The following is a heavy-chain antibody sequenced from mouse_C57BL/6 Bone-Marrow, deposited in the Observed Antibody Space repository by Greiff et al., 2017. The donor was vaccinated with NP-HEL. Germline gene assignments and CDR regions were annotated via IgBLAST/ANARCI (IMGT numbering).Heavy chain of an antibody. CDR1: GFTFSSYA. J-gene: IGHJ3*01. Sequence: DVKLVESGGGLVKPGGSLKLSCAASGFTFSSYAMSWVRQTPEKRLEWVATISDGGSYTYYPDNVKGRFTISRDNAKNNLYLQMSHLKSEDTAMYYCARGGRSFAYWGQGTRVTVSA. D-gene: IGHD1-1*01. CDR2: ISDGGSYT. V-gene: IGHV5-4*03. CDR3: ARGGRSFAY.